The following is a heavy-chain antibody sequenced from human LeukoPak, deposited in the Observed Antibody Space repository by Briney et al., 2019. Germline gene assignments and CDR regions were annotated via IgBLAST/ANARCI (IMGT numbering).Heavy chain of an antibody. Sequence: PGGSLGLSCAASGFTFSSYEMNWVRQAPGKGLEWVSYISSSGSTIYYADSVKGRFTISRDNAKNSLYLQMNSLRAEDTAVYYCARGTMIVVVTPSGIDYWGQGTLVTVSS. V-gene: IGHV3-48*03. D-gene: IGHD3-22*01. CDR3: ARGTMIVVVTPSGIDY. J-gene: IGHJ4*02. CDR2: ISSSGSTI. CDR1: GFTFSSYE.